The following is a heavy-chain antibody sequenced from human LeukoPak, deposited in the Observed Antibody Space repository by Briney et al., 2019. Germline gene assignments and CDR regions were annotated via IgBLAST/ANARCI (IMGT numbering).Heavy chain of an antibody. CDR1: GGSISSYC. D-gene: IGHD4-17*01. CDR3: ARSHGDYIPGFDY. J-gene: IGHJ4*02. CDR2: IYYSGST. V-gene: IGHV4-59*01. Sequence: SETLSLTCTVSGGSISSYCWSWIRQPPGKGLEWIGYIYYSGSTNYNPSLKSRVTISVDTSKNQFSLKLSSVTAADTAVYYCARSHGDYIPGFDYWGQRTLVTVSS.